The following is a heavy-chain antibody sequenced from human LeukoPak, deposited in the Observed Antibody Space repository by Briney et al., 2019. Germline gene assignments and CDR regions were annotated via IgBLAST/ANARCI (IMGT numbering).Heavy chain of an antibody. D-gene: IGHD6-19*01. CDR3: ARAFRYSSGWLFDY. CDR2: ISSSGSTI. J-gene: IGHJ4*02. Sequence: GGSLGLSCAASGFTFSSYEMNWVRQAPGKGLEWVSYISSSGSTIYYADSVKGRFTISRDNAKNSLYLQMNSLRAEDTAVYYCARAFRYSSGWLFDYWGQGTLVTVSS. CDR1: GFTFSSYE. V-gene: IGHV3-48*03.